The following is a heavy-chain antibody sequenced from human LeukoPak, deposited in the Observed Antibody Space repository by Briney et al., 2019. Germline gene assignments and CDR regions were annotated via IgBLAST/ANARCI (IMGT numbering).Heavy chain of an antibody. J-gene: IGHJ4*02. Sequence: SQTLSLTCTVSGGSISRGGYYWSWIRHHPGKARDWIGYIYYSGRTYYKPSIKSRLSISVGTSKIQLSMKLSSVTAADTAVYYCGSKRFIEVAGFDYWGQGTLVTVS. V-gene: IGHV4-31*03. CDR1: GGSISRGGYY. CDR3: GSKRFIEVAGFDY. CDR2: IYYSGRT. D-gene: IGHD6-19*01.